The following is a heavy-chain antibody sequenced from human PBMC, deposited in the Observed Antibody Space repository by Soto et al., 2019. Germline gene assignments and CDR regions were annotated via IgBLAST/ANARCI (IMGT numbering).Heavy chain of an antibody. D-gene: IGHD1-26*01. J-gene: IGHJ6*03. V-gene: IGHV3-11*03. CDR2: ISSSSSYT. Sequence: PGGSLRLSCAASGFTFSDYYMSWIRQAPGKGLEWVSYISSSSSYTNYADSVKGRFTISRDNSKNSLYLQMNSLRAEDTAVYYCVGQGFSVDYYYYYMDVWGKGTTVTVSS. CDR1: GFTFSDYY. CDR3: VGQGFSVDYYYYYMDV.